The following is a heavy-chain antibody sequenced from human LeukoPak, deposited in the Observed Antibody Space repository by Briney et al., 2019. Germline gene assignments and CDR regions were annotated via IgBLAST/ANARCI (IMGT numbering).Heavy chain of an antibody. CDR1: GYTFTGYY. J-gene: IGHJ4*02. CDR3: ARDRPPYDSSGYPSDY. V-gene: IGHV1-2*02. CDR2: INPNSGGT. Sequence: ASVKVSCKASGYTFTGYYMHWARQAPGQGLEWMGWINPNSGGTNYAQKFQGRVTMTRDTSISTAYMELSRLRSDDTAVYYCARDRPPYDSSGYPSDYWGQGTLVTVSS. D-gene: IGHD3-22*01.